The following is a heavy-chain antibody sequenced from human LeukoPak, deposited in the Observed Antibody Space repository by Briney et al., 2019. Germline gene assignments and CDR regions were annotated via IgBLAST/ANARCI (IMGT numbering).Heavy chain of an antibody. Sequence: PGVSLRLSCAASGFTFSNAWMSWVRQAPGKGLEWVGRIKSKTGGGTTDYAAPVKGRFTISRDDSKNTLYLQMNSLKTEDTAVYYCTTDPPGGSGSYYHFDYWGQGTLVTVSS. CDR3: TTDPPGGSGSYYHFDY. CDR1: GFTFSNAW. J-gene: IGHJ4*02. D-gene: IGHD3-10*01. V-gene: IGHV3-15*01. CDR2: IKSKTGGGTT.